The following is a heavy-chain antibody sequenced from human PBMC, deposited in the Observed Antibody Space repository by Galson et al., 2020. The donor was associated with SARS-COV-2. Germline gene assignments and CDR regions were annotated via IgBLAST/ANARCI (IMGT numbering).Heavy chain of an antibody. J-gene: IGHJ4*02. V-gene: IGHV1-2*02. CDR2: INPDSGGA. CDR1: GYTFTGNY. CDR3: ARDRYYYGPGRYLFDS. D-gene: IGHD3-10*01. Sequence: GESLKISCKASGYTFTGNYIHWVRQAPGQGLEWVAWINPDSGGANHALKFLGRVTLTSDTSISTVYMELSSLRYDDTAVYYCARDRYYYGPGRYLFDSWGQGTQVTVSS.